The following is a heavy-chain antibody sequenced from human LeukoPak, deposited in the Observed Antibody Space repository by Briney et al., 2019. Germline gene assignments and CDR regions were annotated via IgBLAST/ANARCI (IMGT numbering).Heavy chain of an antibody. Sequence: PGGSLRLSCGASGFTFSNYWMSWVRQAPGKGLEWVTNISQDGSGKNYADSVEGRFTISRDNSKSTLCLQMNSLRAEDTAVYYCAKQLGYCSDGSCYFPYWGQGTLVTVSS. CDR2: ISQDGSGK. CDR3: AKQLGYCSDGSCYFPY. J-gene: IGHJ4*02. V-gene: IGHV3-7*03. CDR1: GFTFSNYW. D-gene: IGHD2-15*01.